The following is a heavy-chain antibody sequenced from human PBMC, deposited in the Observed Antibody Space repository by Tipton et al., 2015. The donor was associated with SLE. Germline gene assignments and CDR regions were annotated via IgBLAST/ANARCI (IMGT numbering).Heavy chain of an antibody. D-gene: IGHD5-12*01. CDR3: ARDRHYRGNVWFDP. J-gene: IGHJ5*02. V-gene: IGHV4-4*09. Sequence: GLVKPSETLSLTCTVSGGSISSYYWSWIRQPPGKGLEWIGYIHSSGSTKYSPSLKSRVTRSLDTSKNQFSQKLSSVTAADTAVYYCARDRHYRGNVWFDPWGQGTLVTVSS. CDR1: GGSISSYY. CDR2: IHSSGST.